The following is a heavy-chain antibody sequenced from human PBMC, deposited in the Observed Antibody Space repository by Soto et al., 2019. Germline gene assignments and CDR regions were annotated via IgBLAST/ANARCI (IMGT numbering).Heavy chain of an antibody. CDR2: IYYSGST. CDR1: GGSISSSSYY. J-gene: IGHJ6*02. D-gene: IGHD3-16*01. Sequence: ASETLSLTCTVSGGSISSSSYYWGWIRQPPGKGLEWIGSIYYSGSTYYDPSLKSRVTISVDTSKNQFSLKLSSVTAADTAVYYCARHESWVLGMDVWGQGTTVTVSS. CDR3: ARHESWVLGMDV. V-gene: IGHV4-39*01.